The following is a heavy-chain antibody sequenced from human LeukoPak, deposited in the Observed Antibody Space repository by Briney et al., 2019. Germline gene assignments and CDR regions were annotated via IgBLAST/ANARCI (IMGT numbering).Heavy chain of an antibody. CDR2: INHSGST. J-gene: IGHJ5*02. CDR3: ARSGWDYYDSSGPRSWFDP. D-gene: IGHD3-22*01. CDR1: GGSFSGYY. V-gene: IGHV4-34*01. Sequence: SETLSLTCAVYGGSFSGYYWSWIRQPPGKGLEWIGEINHSGSTNYNPSLKSRVTISVDRSKNQFSLKLTSVTAADTAVYYCARSGWDYYDSSGPRSWFDPWGQGTLVTVSS.